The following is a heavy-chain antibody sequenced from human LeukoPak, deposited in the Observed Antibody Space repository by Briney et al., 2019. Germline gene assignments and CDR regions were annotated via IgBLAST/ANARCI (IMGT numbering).Heavy chain of an antibody. CDR2: SDSGDTT. Sequence: PGGSLRLSCAASRFTFSSYAMSWVRQAPGKGLEWVSASDSGDTTYYADSVKGRFTISRDNSKNTAYLQMNSLRAEDTAVYYCAKPPGTSNYFDHWGQGILVTVSS. V-gene: IGHV3-23*01. CDR1: RFTFSSYA. J-gene: IGHJ4*02. CDR3: AKPPGTSNYFDH.